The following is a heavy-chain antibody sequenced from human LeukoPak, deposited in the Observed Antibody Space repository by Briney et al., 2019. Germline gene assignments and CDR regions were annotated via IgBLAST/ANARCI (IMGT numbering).Heavy chain of an antibody. CDR3: ARDGPRFSLDY. V-gene: IGHV4-34*01. CDR1: GGSFSGYY. D-gene: IGHD3-3*01. J-gene: IGHJ4*02. CDR2: INHSRST. Sequence: SETLSLTCAVYGGSFSGYYWSWIRQPPGKGLEWIGEINHSRSTNYNPSLKSRVTISVDTSKNQFSLKLSSVTAADTAVYYCARDGPRFSLDYWGQGTLVTVSS.